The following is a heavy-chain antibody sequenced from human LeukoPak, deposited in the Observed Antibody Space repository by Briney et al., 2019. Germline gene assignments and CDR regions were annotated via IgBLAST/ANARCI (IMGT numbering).Heavy chain of an antibody. Sequence: GGSLRLSCAASGNYWMHWVRQAPGRGLVGVSLINSDGSWTSYADSVKGRFTISRDNAKNSLYLQMNSLRAEDTAVYYCARDDGYNGPDAFDIWGQGTMVTVSS. CDR1: GNYW. J-gene: IGHJ3*02. CDR3: ARDDGYNGPDAFDI. CDR2: INSDGSWT. V-gene: IGHV3-74*01. D-gene: IGHD5-24*01.